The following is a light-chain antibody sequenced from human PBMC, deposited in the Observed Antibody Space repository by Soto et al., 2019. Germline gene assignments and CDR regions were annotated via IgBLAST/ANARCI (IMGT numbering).Light chain of an antibody. V-gene: IGKV3-20*01. CDR2: DTS. J-gene: IGKJ4*01. CDR1: QSVSSY. CDR3: QQYGSSPLT. Sequence: EIVLTQSPGTLSLSVGERVTLSCRASQSVSSYLAWYQQTPGQAPRPLIYDTSNRATGTPDRFSGSGSGTDFTLTISRLEPEDFTVYYCQQYGSSPLTFGGGTKVDIK.